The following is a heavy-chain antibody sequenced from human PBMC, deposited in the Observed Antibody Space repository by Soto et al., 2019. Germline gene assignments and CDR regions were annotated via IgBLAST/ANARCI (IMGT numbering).Heavy chain of an antibody. V-gene: IGHV1-18*01. CDR2: ISAYNGNT. J-gene: IGHJ6*02. CDR3: ARVLLWFGELIYYYCYGMDV. Sequence: QVQLVQSGAEVKKPGASVKVSCKASGYTFTSYGISWVRQAPGQGLEWMGWISAYNGNTNYAQKLQGRVTMTTDTSTSTAYLELRRLRSDDTAVYYCARVLLWFGELIYYYCYGMDVWGQGTTVTVSS. D-gene: IGHD3-10*01. CDR1: GYTFTSYG.